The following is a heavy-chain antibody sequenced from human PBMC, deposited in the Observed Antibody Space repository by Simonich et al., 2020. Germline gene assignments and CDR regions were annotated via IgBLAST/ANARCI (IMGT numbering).Heavy chain of an antibody. D-gene: IGHD2-15*01. CDR2: VRANNGNT. CDR1: GYTFTSYG. V-gene: IGHV1-18*01. Sequence: QVQLVQSGAEVKKPGASVKVSCKASGYTFTSYGISWVRQAPGQGLEWMGWVRANNGNTTYAQKLQGRVTMTTDTSTSTAYMELRSLRSDDTAVYYCARASRGTWWYYYFDYWGQGTLVTVSS. J-gene: IGHJ4*02. CDR3: ARASRGTWWYYYFDY.